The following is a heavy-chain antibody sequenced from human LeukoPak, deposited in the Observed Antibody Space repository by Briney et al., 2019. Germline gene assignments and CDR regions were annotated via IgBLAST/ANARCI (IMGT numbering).Heavy chain of an antibody. CDR1: GFTFDDYA. D-gene: IGHD3-10*01. J-gene: IGHJ6*02. Sequence: PGGSLRLSCAASGFTFDDYAMHWVRQVPGKGLVWVSRINGDGSGADYADSVKGRFTISRDNAKNTLYLQMNSLRAEDTAVYYCARSFYYGSGSHGMDVWGQGTTVTVSS. CDR2: INGDGSGA. V-gene: IGHV3-74*01. CDR3: ARSFYYGSGSHGMDV.